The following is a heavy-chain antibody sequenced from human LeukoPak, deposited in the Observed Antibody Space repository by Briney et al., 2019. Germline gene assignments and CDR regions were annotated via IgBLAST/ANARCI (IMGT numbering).Heavy chain of an antibody. Sequence: GGTLRLSCAASGSTFSSYWMSWVRHAPGKGLEGVANIKQDGGEKYYVHSVKGRFTISRDNSKNSLYLQMNSLRAEATAVYYCARVKGERHENFLYSSSWYSSEYYYYYYMDVWGKGTTVTISS. J-gene: IGHJ6*03. CDR3: ARVKGERHENFLYSSSWYSSEYYYYYYMDV. V-gene: IGHV3-7*01. CDR1: GSTFSSYW. D-gene: IGHD6-13*01. CDR2: IKQDGGEK.